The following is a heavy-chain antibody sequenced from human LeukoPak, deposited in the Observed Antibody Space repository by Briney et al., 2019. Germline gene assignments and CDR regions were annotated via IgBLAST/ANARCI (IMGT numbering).Heavy chain of an antibody. J-gene: IGHJ4*02. Sequence: GGSLRLSCAASGFTFSSYAMSWVRQAPGKGLEWVSAISGSGGSTYYADSVKGRFTISRDNSKNTLYLQMNSLRAEDTAVYYCARADYVWGSYRYRDFFDYWGQGTLVTVSS. CDR1: GFTFSSYA. V-gene: IGHV3-23*01. D-gene: IGHD3-16*02. CDR2: ISGSGGST. CDR3: ARADYVWGSYRYRDFFDY.